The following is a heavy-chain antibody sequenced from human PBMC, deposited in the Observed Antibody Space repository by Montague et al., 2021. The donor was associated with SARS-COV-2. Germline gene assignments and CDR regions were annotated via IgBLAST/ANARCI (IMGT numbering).Heavy chain of an antibody. CDR3: ASMVRAQVYYFDY. V-gene: IGHV4-39*01. J-gene: IGHJ4*02. D-gene: IGHD3-10*01. Sequence: SETLSLTCTVSGGSISSSSYYWGWIRQPSGKGLERIGSIFYSGSTDYNPSLKSRVTISVDTSKNQFSLKLSSVTAADTAVYYCASMVRAQVYYFDYWGQGTLVTVSS. CDR1: GGSISSSSYY. CDR2: IFYSGST.